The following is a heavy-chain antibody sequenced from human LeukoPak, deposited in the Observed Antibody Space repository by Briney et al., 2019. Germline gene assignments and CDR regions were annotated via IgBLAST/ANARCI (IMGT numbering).Heavy chain of an antibody. D-gene: IGHD1-26*01. Sequence: SETLSLTCTVSGGSISSYYWSWIRQPPGKGLEWIGYIYYSGSTNYNPSLKSRVTISVDTSKNQFSLQLNSVTPEDTAVYYCARIVGATHLDYWGQGTLVTVSS. V-gene: IGHV4-59*12. J-gene: IGHJ4*02. CDR2: IYYSGST. CDR1: GGSISSYY. CDR3: ARIVGATHLDY.